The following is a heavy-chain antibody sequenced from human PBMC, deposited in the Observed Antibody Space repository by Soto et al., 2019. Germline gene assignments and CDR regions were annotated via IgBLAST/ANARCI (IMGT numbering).Heavy chain of an antibody. CDR3: ARLSGDHSAFFSYGMDA. Sequence: PGGSLRLPCAAPGFAFDTYWMNWVRQAPGKGPEWLSGINSDGTISSYADSVKGRFTISRDNARNTLSLQMNSLRADDTAVYYCARLSGDHSAFFSYGMDAWGQGTTVTVSS. CDR2: INSDGTIS. CDR1: GFAFDTYW. D-gene: IGHD2-21*01. J-gene: IGHJ6*02. V-gene: IGHV3-74*01.